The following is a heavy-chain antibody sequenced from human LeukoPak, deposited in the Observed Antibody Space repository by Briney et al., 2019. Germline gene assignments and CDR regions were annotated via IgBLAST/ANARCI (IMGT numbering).Heavy chain of an antibody. V-gene: IGHV3-23*01. CDR2: ISGSGGST. CDR1: GFTFSSYA. CDR3: AKDSQASQVVLAAGAFDI. D-gene: IGHD2-2*01. Sequence: GGSLRLSCAASGFTFSSYAMSWVRQAPGKGLEWVSAISGSGGSTYYADSVKGRFTISRDNSKNTLYLQMNSLRAEDTAVYYCAKDSQASQVVLAAGAFDIWGQGTMVTVSS. J-gene: IGHJ3*02.